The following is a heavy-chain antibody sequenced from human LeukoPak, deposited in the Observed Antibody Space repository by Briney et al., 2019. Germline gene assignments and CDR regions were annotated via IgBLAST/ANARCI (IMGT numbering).Heavy chain of an antibody. V-gene: IGHV1-2*02. Sequence: ASVNVSCKASGYTLTDYSLHWVRQAPGQGLKWMGWINPNSGATDYAQSFQARVTMTRDTSIGSGYMELTGLESDDTAVYYCARHVVHDAFDIWGQGTMVTVSS. D-gene: IGHD2-15*01. CDR1: GYTLTDYS. CDR2: INPNSGAT. J-gene: IGHJ3*02. CDR3: ARHVVHDAFDI.